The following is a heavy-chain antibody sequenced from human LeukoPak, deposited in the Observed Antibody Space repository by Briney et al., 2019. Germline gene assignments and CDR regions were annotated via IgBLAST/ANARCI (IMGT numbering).Heavy chain of an antibody. D-gene: IGHD4-17*01. CDR2: IYRTGRT. Sequence: SETLSLTCAVSGYSVGSGYYWAWIRQPPGKGLEWIGSIYRTGRTYYNPSLRSRVTLSLDTSYNQLSLRLRSVTAADTATYFCARTYGDYGTTYYYYYMDVWGQGTTVTVSS. CDR3: ARTYGDYGTTYYYYYMDV. J-gene: IGHJ6*03. V-gene: IGHV4-38-2*01. CDR1: GYSVGSGYY.